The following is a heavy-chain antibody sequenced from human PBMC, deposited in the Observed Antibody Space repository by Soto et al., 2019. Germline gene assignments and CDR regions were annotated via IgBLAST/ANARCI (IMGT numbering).Heavy chain of an antibody. J-gene: IGHJ4*02. CDR2: MYTGGTK. Sequence: EVQLVESGGDLIQPGGSLRLSCAVSGFTVNTNYVTWVRQAPGKGLEWVSVMYTGGTKYYADSVKGRFTISRDNSKNTVYLQMNSLRAEDTAIYYCARGFYAGGRTLPFDYWGQGTLVTVSS. CDR3: ARGFYAGGRTLPFDY. D-gene: IGHD2-8*02. V-gene: IGHV3-53*01. CDR1: GFTVNTNY.